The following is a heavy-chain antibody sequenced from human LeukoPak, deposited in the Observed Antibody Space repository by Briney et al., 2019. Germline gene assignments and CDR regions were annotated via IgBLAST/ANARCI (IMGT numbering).Heavy chain of an antibody. CDR3: ARELAAAGTYDYYSMDV. CDR2: INYTLRI. Sequence: PSGTLSLTCTVSGGSISSYCWVWIRQPPGKGLEWIGYINYTLRIDYNPSLKSRVTISVDMSKNQFSLRLTSVTAADTAVYYCARELAAAGTYDYYSMDVWGQGTTVTVSS. CDR1: GGSISSYC. V-gene: IGHV4-59*01. D-gene: IGHD6-13*01. J-gene: IGHJ6*02.